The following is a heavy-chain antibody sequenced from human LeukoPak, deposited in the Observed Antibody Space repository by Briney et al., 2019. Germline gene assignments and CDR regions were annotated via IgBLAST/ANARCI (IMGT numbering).Heavy chain of an antibody. CDR3: ARDRHDSSGYDY. D-gene: IGHD3-22*01. CDR1: GFTVSSNY. CDR2: IYSGGST. V-gene: IGHV3-66*01. J-gene: IGHJ4*02. Sequence: PGGSLRLSCAASGFTVSSNYMSWVRQAPGKGLEWVSVIYSGGSTYYADSVKGRFTISRDNSKNTLYLQMNSLRAEDTAVYYCARDRHDSSGYDYWGQGTLVTVSS.